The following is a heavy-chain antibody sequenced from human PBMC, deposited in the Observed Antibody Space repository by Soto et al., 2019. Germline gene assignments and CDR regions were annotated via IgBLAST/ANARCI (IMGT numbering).Heavy chain of an antibody. Sequence: GGSLRLSCAASGFTFNTYSMTWVRQAPGKGLEWVAHITATGGNTYYADSVRGRFTISRDTSTNTLYLQMNSLRAEDTALYYCAKCMQAYWNYDAHHIWGQGTMVTVSS. D-gene: IGHD1-7*01. J-gene: IGHJ3*02. CDR3: AKCMQAYWNYDAHHI. CDR1: GFTFNTYS. V-gene: IGHV3-23*01. CDR2: ITATGGNT.